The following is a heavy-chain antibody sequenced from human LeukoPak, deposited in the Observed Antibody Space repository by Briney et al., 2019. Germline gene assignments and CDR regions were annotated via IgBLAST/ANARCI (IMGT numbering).Heavy chain of an antibody. Sequence: SETLSLTCGVSGVPFSNYYWSWVRQSPRQGLEWIAEIHHSGYNKYNPSFKSRRTMLIEKTYNQFSLLLTSVTTADTGVYYCTRAVAGHPDWGEGTLVSVSS. CDR2: IHHSGYN. V-gene: IGHV4-34*01. D-gene: IGHD6-19*01. CDR3: TRAVAGHPD. CDR1: GVPFSNYY. J-gene: IGHJ4*02.